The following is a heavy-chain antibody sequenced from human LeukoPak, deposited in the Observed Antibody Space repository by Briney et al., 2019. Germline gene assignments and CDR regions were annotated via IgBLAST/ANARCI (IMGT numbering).Heavy chain of an antibody. CDR3: AGSSITMVRGVGGAFDI. CDR1: GGSISSGDYY. D-gene: IGHD3-10*01. J-gene: IGHJ3*02. CDR2: IYYSGST. Sequence: SETPSLTCTVSGGSISSGDYYWRWIPQPPGKGLEWIGYIYYSGSTYYNPSLRSRVTISVDTSKNQFSLKLSSVTAADTAVYYCAGSSITMVRGVGGAFDIWGQGTMVTVSS. V-gene: IGHV4-30-4*01.